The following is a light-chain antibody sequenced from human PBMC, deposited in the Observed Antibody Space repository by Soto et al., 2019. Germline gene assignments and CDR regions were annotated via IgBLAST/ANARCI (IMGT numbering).Light chain of an antibody. CDR1: SSNIGSNT. CDR3: AAWDDSLSGRV. Sequence: QSVLTQPPSASGTPGQRVTISCTGSSSNIGSNTADWYQQLPGTAPNHLIYSNNQRPSGVAYRFSGSNSGTSAALAISGLLSDDEADDYCAAWDDSLSGRVFGGGTKLTVL. CDR2: SNN. V-gene: IGLV1-44*01. J-gene: IGLJ2*01.